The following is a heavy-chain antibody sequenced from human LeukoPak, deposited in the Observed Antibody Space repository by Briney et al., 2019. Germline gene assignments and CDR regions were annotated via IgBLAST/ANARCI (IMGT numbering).Heavy chain of an antibody. D-gene: IGHD6-19*01. CDR2: IYWDDDK. Sequence: SGPTLVKPTQTLTLTCTSSGFSLSTSGVGVGWIRQPPGKALEWLALIYWDDDKRYSPSLKSRLTITKDTSKNQVVLTMTNMDPVDTATYYCAHWPRELHSSGWSFFDYWGQGTLVTVSS. CDR1: GFSLSTSGVG. CDR3: AHWPRELHSSGWSFFDY. V-gene: IGHV2-5*02. J-gene: IGHJ4*02.